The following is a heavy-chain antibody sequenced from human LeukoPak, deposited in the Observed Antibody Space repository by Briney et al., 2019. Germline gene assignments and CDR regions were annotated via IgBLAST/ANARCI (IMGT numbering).Heavy chain of an antibody. J-gene: IGHJ3*02. CDR3: ANLAGAVAGEFDAFDI. D-gene: IGHD6-19*01. V-gene: IGHV3-23*01. CDR2: MSGSGSST. Sequence: GGSLRLSCAASGFTFKTYVMNWVRQVPGKGPEWVSSMSGSGSSTDYADSVKGRFTISRDNSKNTLYLQMNSLRAEDTAVYYCANLAGAVAGEFDAFDIWGQGTMVTVSS. CDR1: GFTFKTYV.